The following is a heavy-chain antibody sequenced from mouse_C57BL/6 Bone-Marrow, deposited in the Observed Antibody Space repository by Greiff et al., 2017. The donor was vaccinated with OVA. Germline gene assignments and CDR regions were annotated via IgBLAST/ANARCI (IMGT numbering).Heavy chain of an antibody. CDR1: GYTFTDYY. CDR3: ALRWDWIAD. J-gene: IGHJ3*01. CDR2: INPNNGGT. D-gene: IGHD4-1*01. V-gene: IGHV1-26*01. Sequence: VQLQQSGPELVKPGASVKISCKASGYTFTDYYMNWVKQSHGKSLEWIGDINPNNGGTSYNQKFKGTATLTADKSSSTAYMELRSLTSEDSAVYYCALRWDWIADWGQGTLVTVSA.